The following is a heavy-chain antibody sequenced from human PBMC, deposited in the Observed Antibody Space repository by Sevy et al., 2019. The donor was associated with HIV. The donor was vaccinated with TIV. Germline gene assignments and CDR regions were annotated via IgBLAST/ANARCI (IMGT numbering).Heavy chain of an antibody. Sequence: GGSLRLSCAASGFTFSSYAMSWVRQAPGKGLEWVSAISGSGGRTDYADSVKGRFTISRDNSKNTLYLQMNSLRAEDTAVYYCAKDHGDSSFDYWGQGTLVTVSS. J-gene: IGHJ4*02. CDR2: ISGSGGRT. V-gene: IGHV3-23*01. D-gene: IGHD4-17*01. CDR3: AKDHGDSSFDY. CDR1: GFTFSSYA.